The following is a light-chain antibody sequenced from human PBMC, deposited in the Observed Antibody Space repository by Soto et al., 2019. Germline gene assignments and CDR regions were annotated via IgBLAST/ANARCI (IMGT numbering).Light chain of an antibody. V-gene: IGKV1-17*01. CDR3: LHHNSFHLA. CDR1: QDIRND. Sequence: DIQMTQSPSSLSASVGDGVTITCRASQDIRNDLGWYQQKPGKAPKRLIYAASNLPSGVSSRFSGSGSGTEFTLTITSLQPDHFATYYCLHHNSFHLAFGGGTKVEIK. CDR2: AAS. J-gene: IGKJ4*01.